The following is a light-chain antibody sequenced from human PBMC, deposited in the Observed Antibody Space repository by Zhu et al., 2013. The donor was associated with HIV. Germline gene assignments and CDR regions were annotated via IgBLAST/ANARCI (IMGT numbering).Light chain of an antibody. J-gene: IGLJ3*02. V-gene: IGLV2-23*02. Sequence: QSALTQPASVSGSPGQSITISCTGTSSDVGGYKYVSWYQQYAGKAPKLMIYEVSNRPSGVSNRFSGSKSGNTASLTISGLQAEDEADYYCCSYAGSDTYWVFGGGTKVTV. CDR1: SSDVGGYKY. CDR2: EVS. CDR3: CSYAGSDTYWV.